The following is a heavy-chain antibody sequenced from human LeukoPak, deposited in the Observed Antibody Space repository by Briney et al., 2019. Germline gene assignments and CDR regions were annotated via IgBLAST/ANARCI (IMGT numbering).Heavy chain of an antibody. D-gene: IGHD3-10*01. Sequence: GGSLRLSCAASGFTFSSYSMNWVRQAPGKGLEWVSYISSSSSTIYYAESVKGRFTISRDNAKNSLYLQMNSLRAEDTAVYYCARDGEAFDIWGQGTMVTVSS. V-gene: IGHV3-48*04. CDR1: GFTFSSYS. CDR2: ISSSSSTI. J-gene: IGHJ3*02. CDR3: ARDGEAFDI.